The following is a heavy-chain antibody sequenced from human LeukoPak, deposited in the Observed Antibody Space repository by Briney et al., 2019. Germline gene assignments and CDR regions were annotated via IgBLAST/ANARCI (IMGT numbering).Heavy chain of an antibody. CDR1: GGSFNGYY. D-gene: IGHD2-15*01. Sequence: SETLSLTCAVYGGSFNGYYWSWIRQPPGKGLEWIGEINHSGSTNYNPSLKSRVTISVDTSKNQFSLKLSSVTAADTAVYYCARLPLRYCSGGSCYGWFDPWGQGTLVTVSS. J-gene: IGHJ5*02. V-gene: IGHV4-34*01. CDR3: ARLPLRYCSGGSCYGWFDP. CDR2: INHSGST.